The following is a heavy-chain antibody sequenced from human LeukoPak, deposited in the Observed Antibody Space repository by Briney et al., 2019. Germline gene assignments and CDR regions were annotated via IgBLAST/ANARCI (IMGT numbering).Heavy chain of an antibody. V-gene: IGHV3-23*01. J-gene: IGHJ4*02. Sequence: GGSLRLSCAASGFTFSSYWMSWVRQAPGKGLEWVSAISGSGGSTYYADSVKGRFTISRDNSKNTLYLQMNSLRAEDTAVYYCAKVGGLRGSGSYYNYWGQGTLVTVSS. CDR3: AKVGGLRGSGSYYNY. CDR2: ISGSGGST. CDR1: GFTFSSYW. D-gene: IGHD3-10*01.